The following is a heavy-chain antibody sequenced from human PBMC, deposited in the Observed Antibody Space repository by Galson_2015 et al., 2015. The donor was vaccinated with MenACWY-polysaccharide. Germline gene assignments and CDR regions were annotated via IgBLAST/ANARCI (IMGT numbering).Heavy chain of an antibody. CDR1: GFTFSDWY. J-gene: IGHJ4*02. Sequence: SLRLSCAASGFTFSDWYLSWVRQAPGKGLEWVSTVGGSGSNTHYADSVKGRFTISRDNSKNTLSLQMNSLRAEDTAVYYCARVRYGTGKYQFDYWGQGTLVAVSS. CDR2: VGGSGSNT. V-gene: IGHV3-23*01. CDR3: ARVRYGTGKYQFDY. D-gene: IGHD2-2*01.